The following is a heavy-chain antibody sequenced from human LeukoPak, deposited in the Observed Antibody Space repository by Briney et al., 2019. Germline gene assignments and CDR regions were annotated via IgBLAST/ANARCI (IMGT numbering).Heavy chain of an antibody. CDR3: ARDRITVPGMGAFQH. V-gene: IGHV3-30*04. J-gene: IGHJ1*01. CDR2: ISHDGTYE. D-gene: IGHD6-19*01. Sequence: PGRSLRLSCAASRFTFSSYAMHWVRQAPGKGLEWVAGISHDGTYEYQADSVKGRFTISRDNSKSTLYLQMNSLRVEDTAIYHCARDRITVPGMGAFQHWGQGTLVTVSS. CDR1: RFTFSSYA.